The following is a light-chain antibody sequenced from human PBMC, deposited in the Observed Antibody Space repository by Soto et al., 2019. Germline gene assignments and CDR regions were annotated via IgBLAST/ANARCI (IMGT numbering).Light chain of an antibody. CDR2: DVS. CDR3: SSYTTSNTRQIV. CDR1: SSDVGGYNY. J-gene: IGLJ1*01. Sequence: QSALTQPASVSGSPGQSITISCTGTSSDVGGYNYVSWYQQHPGKAPKLIIYDVSNRPSGVSNRFSGSKSGNTASLTISGLQAEDDADYYCSSYTTSNTRQIVFGTGTKLTVL. V-gene: IGLV2-14*01.